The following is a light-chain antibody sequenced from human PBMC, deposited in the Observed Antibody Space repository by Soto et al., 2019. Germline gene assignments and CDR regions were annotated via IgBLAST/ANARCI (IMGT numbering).Light chain of an antibody. V-gene: IGKV3-20*01. CDR3: QQYGSSPRT. CDR2: GAS. Sequence: EIVLRQSPGTLSSSRGGRATLSCRASQSVSNNYLAWYQQKSGQAPRLLIYGASTGVTGIPDRFSGSGSGTDFTLTISRLEPEDFAVYYCQQYGSSPRTFGQGTKVDIK. J-gene: IGKJ1*01. CDR1: QSVSNNY.